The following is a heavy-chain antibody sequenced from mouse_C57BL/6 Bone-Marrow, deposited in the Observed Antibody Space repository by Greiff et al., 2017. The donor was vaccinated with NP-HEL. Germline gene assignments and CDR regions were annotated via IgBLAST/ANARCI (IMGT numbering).Heavy chain of an antibody. J-gene: IGHJ4*01. CDR2: IYPRSGNT. V-gene: IGHV1-81*01. D-gene: IGHD2-5*01. CDR3: ARREWSNLYYYAMDY. CDR1: GYTFTSYG. Sequence: VQLQQSGAELARPGASVKLSCKASGYTFTSYGISWVKQRTGQGLEWIGEIYPRSGNTYYNEKFKGKATLTADKSSSTAYMELRSLTSEDSAVYFCARREWSNLYYYAMDYWGQGTSVTVSS.